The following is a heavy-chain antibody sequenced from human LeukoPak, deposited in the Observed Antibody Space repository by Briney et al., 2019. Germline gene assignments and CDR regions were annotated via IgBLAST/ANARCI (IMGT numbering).Heavy chain of an antibody. Sequence: GGSLRLSCSASGFTFTGYAMHWVRQAPGKGLEYVSGIGGDALSAFYGDSMKGRVTISRDNSKSTVHLQMTSLRVEDTAVYFCVRDVDYYASGSYLGYFDYWGQGTLVTVSS. D-gene: IGHD3-10*01. CDR1: GFTFTGYA. CDR2: IGGDALSA. V-gene: IGHV3-64D*06. CDR3: VRDVDYYASGSYLGYFDY. J-gene: IGHJ4*02.